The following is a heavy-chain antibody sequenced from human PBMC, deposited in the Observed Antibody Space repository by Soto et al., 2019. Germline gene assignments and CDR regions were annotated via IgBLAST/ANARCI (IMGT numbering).Heavy chain of an antibody. CDR2: IKQDGSEK. Sequence: EVQLVESGGGLVQPGGSLRLSCAASGFTFSSYWMSWVRQAPGKGLEWVANIKQDGSEKYYVDSVKGRFTISRDNAKNSLYLQMNSLRAEDTAVYYCAREVGYCSSTSCYRYGMDVWGQGTTVTVSS. D-gene: IGHD2-2*01. V-gene: IGHV3-7*05. J-gene: IGHJ6*02. CDR3: AREVGYCSSTSCYRYGMDV. CDR1: GFTFSSYW.